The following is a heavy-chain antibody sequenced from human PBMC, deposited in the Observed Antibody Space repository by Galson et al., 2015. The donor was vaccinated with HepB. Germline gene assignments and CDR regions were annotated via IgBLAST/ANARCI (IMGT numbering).Heavy chain of an antibody. Sequence: SLRLSCAASGFTFSTLAMGWVRQAPGKGLEWVSTLHNDGVTTHIADSVRGRFTISRDNSKNTLFLQMNSLGVEDTALYYCAKFRGMDIGEYHFDHWGQGTLVTVSS. J-gene: IGHJ4*02. CDR2: LHNDGVTT. CDR3: AKFRGMDIGEYHFDH. D-gene: IGHD2-2*03. V-gene: IGHV3-23*05. CDR1: GFTFSTLA.